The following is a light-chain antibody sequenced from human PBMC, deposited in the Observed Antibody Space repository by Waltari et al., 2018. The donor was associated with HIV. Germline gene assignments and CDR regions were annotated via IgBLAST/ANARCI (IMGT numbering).Light chain of an antibody. CDR2: DTS. J-gene: IGKJ2*02. Sequence: EIVLAQSPDTLSLSPGERAILSCRASQSVNSGYLAWYQQRPGQAPRLLIFDTSRRASGIPDRFSGSVSGTDFTLTFSSLEPEDFAVYYCQQYGNSPPCTFGQGTKLEIK. CDR1: QSVNSGY. CDR3: QQYGNSPPCT. V-gene: IGKV3-20*01.